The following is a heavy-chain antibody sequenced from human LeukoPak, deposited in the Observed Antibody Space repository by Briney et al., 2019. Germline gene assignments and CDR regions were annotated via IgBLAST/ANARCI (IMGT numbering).Heavy chain of an antibody. CDR3: AREGHYYGSGSYSIDY. V-gene: IGHV4-34*01. CDR1: GGYFSDYY. Sequence: SETLSLTCAVYGGYFSDYYWSWIRQPPGKGLEWIGEINHSGSTNYNPSLKSRVTISVDMSKNQFSLKLSSVTAADTAVYYCAREGHYYGSGSYSIDYWGQGTLVTVSS. D-gene: IGHD3-10*01. CDR2: INHSGST. J-gene: IGHJ4*02.